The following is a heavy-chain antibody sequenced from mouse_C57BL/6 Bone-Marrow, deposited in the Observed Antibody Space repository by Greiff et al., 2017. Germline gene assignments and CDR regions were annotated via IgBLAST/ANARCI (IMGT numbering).Heavy chain of an antibody. CDR3: ARRVSSYDGYYGGYFDV. J-gene: IGHJ1*03. CDR1: GYTFTSYW. CDR2: IYPGSGST. D-gene: IGHD2-3*01. V-gene: IGHV1-55*01. Sequence: QVQLQQPGAELVKPGASVKMSCKASGYTFTSYWITWVKQRPGQGLEWIGDIYPGSGSTNYNEKFKSKATLTVDTSSSTAYMQLSSLTSEDSAVYDGARRVSSYDGYYGGYFDVGGTGTTVTVSS.